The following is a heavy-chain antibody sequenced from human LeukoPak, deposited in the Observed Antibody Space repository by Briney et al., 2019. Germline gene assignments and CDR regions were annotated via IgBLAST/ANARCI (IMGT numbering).Heavy chain of an antibody. CDR3: ARDLNAVHDAFDI. D-gene: IGHD3-10*01. V-gene: IGHV4-39*07. CDR2: IYYSGST. J-gene: IGHJ3*02. CDR1: GDSISSSTYY. Sequence: PSEALSLTCTVSGDSISSSTYYWGWIRQPPGKGLEWIGSIYYSGSTNYNPSLKSRVTISVDTSKNQFSLKLSSVTAADTAVYYCARDLNAVHDAFDIWGQGTMVTVSS.